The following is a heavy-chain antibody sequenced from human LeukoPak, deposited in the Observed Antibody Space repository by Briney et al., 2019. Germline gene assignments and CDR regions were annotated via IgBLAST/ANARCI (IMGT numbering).Heavy chain of an antibody. CDR1: GLSFSGYY. CDR2: INLSGGT. Sequence: PSETLSLTCAVYGLSFSGYYWSWIRQPPGKGLEWIGEINLSGGTNYNPSLKSRVTISVDTSKNQFSLKLSSVTAADTAVYYCARDLLPGRHFGVVPTTDYWGQGTLVTVSS. V-gene: IGHV4-34*01. CDR3: ARDLLPGRHFGVVPTTDY. J-gene: IGHJ4*02. D-gene: IGHD3-3*01.